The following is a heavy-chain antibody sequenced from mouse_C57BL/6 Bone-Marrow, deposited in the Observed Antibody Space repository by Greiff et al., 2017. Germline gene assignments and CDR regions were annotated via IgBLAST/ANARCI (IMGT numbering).Heavy chain of an antibody. Sequence: EVHLVESGPELVKPGASVKIPCKASGYTFTDYNMDWVKQSHGKSLEWIGDINPNNGGTIYNQKFKGKATLTVDKSSSTAYMELRSLTSEDTAVYYCARGWPNYDYDGWYFDVWGTGTTVTVSS. D-gene: IGHD2-4*01. J-gene: IGHJ1*03. CDR1: GYTFTDYN. CDR2: INPNNGGT. CDR3: ARGWPNYDYDGWYFDV. V-gene: IGHV1-18*01.